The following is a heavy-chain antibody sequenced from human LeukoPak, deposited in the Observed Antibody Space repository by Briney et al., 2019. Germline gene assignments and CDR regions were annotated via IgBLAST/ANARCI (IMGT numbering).Heavy chain of an antibody. J-gene: IGHJ4*02. CDR3: ARDYYGSGSTFFDY. V-gene: IGHV3-7*01. CDR1: GFTFSSYW. CDR2: IKQDGSEK. D-gene: IGHD3-10*01. Sequence: GGSLRLSCAASGFTFSSYWMSWVRQAPGKGLEWVANIKQDGSEKYYVDSVKGRFTISRDNAKNPLYLQMNSLRAEDTAVYYCARDYYGSGSTFFDYWGQGTLVTVSS.